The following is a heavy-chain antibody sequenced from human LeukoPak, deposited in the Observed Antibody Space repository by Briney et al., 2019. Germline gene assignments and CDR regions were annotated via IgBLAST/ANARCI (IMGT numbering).Heavy chain of an antibody. D-gene: IGHD4-17*01. V-gene: IGHV3-23*01. CDR3: AKEWGVDYGLRY. J-gene: IGHJ4*02. CDR1: GFTFSSYA. Sequence: GGSLRLSCAASGFTFSSYAMSWVRQAPGKGLEWVSTVDSVKGRFTISRDSAKNSLYLQMNSLRADDTAVYYCAKEWGVDYGLRYWGQGTLVTVSS. CDR2: V.